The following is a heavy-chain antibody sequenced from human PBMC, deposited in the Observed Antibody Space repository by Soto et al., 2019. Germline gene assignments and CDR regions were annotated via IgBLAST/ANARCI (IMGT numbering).Heavy chain of an antibody. Sequence: PSETLSLTCAVYGGSFSDYYWSWSRQPPGKGLEWIGEINHSGSTNYNPSLKSRVTISIDTSKNQFSLKLSSVTAADTAVYYCARGHSSSAGRGNDDWFDPWGQGTLVTVSS. D-gene: IGHD6-25*01. CDR2: INHSGST. J-gene: IGHJ5*01. V-gene: IGHV4-34*01. CDR3: ARGHSSSAGRGNDDWFDP. CDR1: GGSFSDYY.